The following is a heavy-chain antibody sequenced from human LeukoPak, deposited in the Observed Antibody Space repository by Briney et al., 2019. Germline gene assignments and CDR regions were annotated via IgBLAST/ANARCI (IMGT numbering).Heavy chain of an antibody. D-gene: IGHD3-22*01. CDR3: AKDMQSAYDCSGYYSPFDS. CDR1: GFTVSSNY. CDR2: ICKSGGST. Sequence: PGGSLRLSCAASGFTVSSNYMSWVRQAPGKGLEWVSVICKSGGSTYYADSVRGGFTISRDNCKKTLFVQMNRLRDGERAVYYCAKDMQSAYDCSGYYSPFDSWAQGTLVTVSS. V-gene: IGHV3-53*01. J-gene: IGHJ4*02.